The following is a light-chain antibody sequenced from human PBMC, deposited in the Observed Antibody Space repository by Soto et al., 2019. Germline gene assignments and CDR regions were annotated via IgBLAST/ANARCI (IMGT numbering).Light chain of an antibody. CDR2: EVT. V-gene: IGLV2-8*01. J-gene: IGLJ3*02. CDR3: TSYVGNNIWV. CDR1: SSDVGAYNY. Sequence: QSALTQPPSASGSPGQSVTISCTGTSSDVGAYNYVSWYQQYPRKAPKLMIYEVTKRPSGVPDRFSGSKSGNTASLTVSGLQAEDEADYYCTSYVGNNIWVFGGGTKLTVL.